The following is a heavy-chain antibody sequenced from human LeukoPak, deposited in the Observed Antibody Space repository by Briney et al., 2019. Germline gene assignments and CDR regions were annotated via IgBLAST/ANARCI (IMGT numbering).Heavy chain of an antibody. CDR1: SRSFSDYY. J-gene: IGHJ1*01. CDR3: GYSSGYQQR. Sequence: SESLSLTCVLYSRSFSDYYWSWISQPPRKGLEWIGEINHGGSTTYNPSLKSRVTISVDTSKNQFSLKLSSVIAADTAVYYCGYSSGYQQRWGQGTLVTVSS. CDR2: INHGGST. V-gene: IGHV4-34*01. D-gene: IGHD3-22*01.